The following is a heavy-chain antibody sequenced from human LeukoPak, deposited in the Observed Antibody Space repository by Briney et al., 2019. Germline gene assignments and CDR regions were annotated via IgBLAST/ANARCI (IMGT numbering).Heavy chain of an antibody. CDR3: AKGNWGGEYIFDF. D-gene: IGHD7-27*01. V-gene: IGHV3-23*01. Sequence: GGSLRLSCAASGFTSGSYSMSWVRQAPEKGLEWVSAISGSGSSTNYADSLKGRFTISRDDSKNTLYLQMNSLRAEDTAIYYCAKGNWGGEYIFDFWGQGTLVTVSS. CDR1: GFTSGSYS. J-gene: IGHJ4*02. CDR2: ISGSGSST.